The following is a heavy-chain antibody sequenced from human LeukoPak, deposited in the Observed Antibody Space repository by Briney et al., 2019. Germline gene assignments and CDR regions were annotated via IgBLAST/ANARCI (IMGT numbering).Heavy chain of an antibody. CDR3: AKDGGLYYYDSSGLWVDY. CDR2: INQDGSEK. J-gene: IGHJ4*02. V-gene: IGHV3-7*01. D-gene: IGHD3-22*01. Sequence: GGSLRLSCAASGFTFSTYWMSWVRQAPGKGLEWVANINQDGSEKNYVDSVKGRFTISRDNAKDSLSLQMNSLRAEDTAVYYCAKDGGLYYYDSSGLWVDYWGQGTLVTVSS. CDR1: GFTFSTYW.